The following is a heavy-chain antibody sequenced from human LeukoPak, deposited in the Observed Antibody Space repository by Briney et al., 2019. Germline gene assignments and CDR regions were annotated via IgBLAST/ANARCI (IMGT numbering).Heavy chain of an antibody. Sequence: SETLSLTCIVSGGSITTYYWSWIRQPPGKGLEWIGYTHYSGNTNYNPSLKSRVTMSVDTSKNQFSLKLSSVTAADTAVYYCARHVDTNWFDPWGQGTLVTVSS. CDR1: GGSITTYY. CDR2: THYSGNT. CDR3: ARHVDTNWFDP. J-gene: IGHJ5*02. V-gene: IGHV4-59*08. D-gene: IGHD3-9*01.